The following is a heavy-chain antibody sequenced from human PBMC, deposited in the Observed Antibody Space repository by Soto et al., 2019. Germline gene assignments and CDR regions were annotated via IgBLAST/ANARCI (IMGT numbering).Heavy chain of an antibody. D-gene: IGHD7-27*01. J-gene: IGHJ6*02. Sequence: ASVKVSCKASGYTFTGYYMHWVRQAPGQGLEWVGWINPNSGGTNYAQKFQGWVTMTRDTSISTAYMELSRLRSDDTAVYYCARDTPKRWGMDVWGQGTTVTVSS. CDR3: ARDTPKRWGMDV. V-gene: IGHV1-2*04. CDR1: GYTFTGYY. CDR2: INPNSGGT.